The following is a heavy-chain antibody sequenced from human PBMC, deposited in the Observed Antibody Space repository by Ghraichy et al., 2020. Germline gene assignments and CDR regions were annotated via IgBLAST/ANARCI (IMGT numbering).Heavy chain of an antibody. Sequence: GESLNISCAASGFTFSSYAMSWVRQAPGKGLEWVSAISGSGGSTYYADSVKGRFTISRDNSKNTLYLQMNSLRAEDTAVYYCAKDQGGYSSGWGQGTLVTVSS. V-gene: IGHV3-23*01. D-gene: IGHD6-19*01. J-gene: IGHJ4*02. CDR2: ISGSGGST. CDR1: GFTFSSYA. CDR3: AKDQGGYSSG.